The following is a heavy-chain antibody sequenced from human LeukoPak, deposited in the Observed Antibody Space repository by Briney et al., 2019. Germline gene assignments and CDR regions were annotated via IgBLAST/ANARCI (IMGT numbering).Heavy chain of an antibody. CDR1: GYTFTGYW. V-gene: IGHV1-46*01. J-gene: IGHJ5*02. CDR2: ISPSGGST. CDR3: ARDNSVRDEAWWFNP. Sequence: AASVKLSCEAFGYTFTGYWMHWVRQAPGQGPEWMGVISPSGGSTIYAQKFKGRVTLTRDMSTSTDYLELSSLRSEDTAVYYCARDNSVRDEAWWFNPWGQGTLVTVSS. D-gene: IGHD5-24*01.